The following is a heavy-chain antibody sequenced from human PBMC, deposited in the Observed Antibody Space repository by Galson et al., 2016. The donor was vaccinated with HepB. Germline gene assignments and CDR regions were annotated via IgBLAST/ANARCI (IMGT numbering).Heavy chain of an antibody. CDR1: GYTFISHY. J-gene: IGHJ3*01. Sequence: SVKVSCKASGYTFISHYVHWVRQAPGQGLEWMGIINPSGGSTSYAQKFQDRLTMTRDTSTSTVYMELSWLRSVDTATYYCAHRLVRATTGVHWGQGTKVTVSS. D-gene: IGHD1-26*01. CDR3: AHRLVRATTGVH. CDR2: INPSGGST. V-gene: IGHV1-46*01.